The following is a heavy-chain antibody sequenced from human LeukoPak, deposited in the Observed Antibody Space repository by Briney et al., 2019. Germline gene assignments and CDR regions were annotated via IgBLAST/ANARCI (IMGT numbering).Heavy chain of an antibody. CDR3: ARNLYYYDSSGYYYY. Sequence: GGSLRLSCAASGFTFSSYSMNWVRQAPGKGLEWVSYISSSSSTIYYADSVKGRFTISRDNAKNSLYLQMNSLRAEDTAVYYCARNLYYYDSSGYYYYWGQGTLVTVSS. CDR2: ISSSSSTI. J-gene: IGHJ4*02. D-gene: IGHD3-22*01. V-gene: IGHV3-48*01. CDR1: GFTFSSYS.